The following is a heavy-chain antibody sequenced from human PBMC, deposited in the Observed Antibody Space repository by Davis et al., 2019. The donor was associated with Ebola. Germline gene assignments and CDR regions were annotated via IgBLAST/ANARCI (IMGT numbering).Heavy chain of an antibody. J-gene: IGHJ4*02. D-gene: IGHD3-16*01. Sequence: PGGSLRLSCAASLFMFEIYPMTWVRQAPGKGLEWISYMSGSGDTIRYADSVKGRFTISRDNSNKILFLQMNSLSVDDTAVAYCLKGGGGSTYDYWGQGTLVTVSS. V-gene: IGHV3-23*01. CDR2: MSGSGDTI. CDR3: LKGGGGSTYDY. CDR1: LFMFEIYP.